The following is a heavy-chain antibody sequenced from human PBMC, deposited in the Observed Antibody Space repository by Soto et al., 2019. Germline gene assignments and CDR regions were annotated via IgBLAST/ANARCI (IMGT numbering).Heavy chain of an antibody. CDR1: GGTFSSSA. D-gene: IGHD2-2*01. J-gene: IGHJ5*02. Sequence: QVQLVQSGADVKKPGSSVKVSCKASGGTFSSSAISWVRQAPGQGLEWMVGIIPIFGTANYAQKFQGRVTITADESTTTAYMELSSLRSEDTAVYYCAREDCSSTSCYYRWFDPWGQGTLVTVSS. CDR2: IIPIFGTA. CDR3: AREDCSSTSCYYRWFDP. V-gene: IGHV1-69*01.